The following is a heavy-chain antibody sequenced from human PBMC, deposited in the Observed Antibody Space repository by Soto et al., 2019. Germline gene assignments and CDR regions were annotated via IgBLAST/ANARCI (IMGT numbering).Heavy chain of an antibody. CDR1: GFSVTNNY. CDR3: ARDWSKFSYNYPYYYAMDA. V-gene: IGHV3-53*01. Sequence: GGSLRLSCSVSGFSVTNNYISWVRQAPGKGLEWVSLLSSSGTTYYADSVRGRFTVSRDDSKNTLHLQMDNLTPEDTAVYYCARDWSKFSYNYPYYYAMDAWGQGTTVTVSS. D-gene: IGHD5-18*01. J-gene: IGHJ6*02. CDR2: LSSSGTT.